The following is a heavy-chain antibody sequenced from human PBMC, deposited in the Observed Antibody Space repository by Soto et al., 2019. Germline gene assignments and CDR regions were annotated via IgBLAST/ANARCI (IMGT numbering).Heavy chain of an antibody. CDR3: ARMETFGSLNWFDP. CDR2: MNPGSGDT. J-gene: IGHJ5*02. D-gene: IGHD3-16*01. V-gene: IGHV1-8*01. CDR1: GYSFTNND. Sequence: QVQLVQSGAEVREPGASVKVSCKASGYSFTNNDVSWVRQATGQGLEWMGLMNPGSGDTGYAQKFQGRVTMTRDISIATAYMELSSLRSDDTAIYYCARMETFGSLNWFDPWGQGTLVTVSS.